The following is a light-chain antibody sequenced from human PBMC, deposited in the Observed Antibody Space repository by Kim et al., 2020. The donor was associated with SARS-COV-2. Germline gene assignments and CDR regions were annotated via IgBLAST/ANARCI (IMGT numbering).Light chain of an antibody. V-gene: IGKV1-17*01. J-gene: IGKJ5*01. CDR2: GAS. CDR1: QDIWND. CDR3: LQHSTYPIS. Sequence: AGVGDTVTITCGASQDIWNDLGWDQQSPGRAPKRLSYGASSLRSGVPSRFSGGGYGTEFTLTISSVRREDFATYFCLQHSTYPISFGQGPRLEIK.